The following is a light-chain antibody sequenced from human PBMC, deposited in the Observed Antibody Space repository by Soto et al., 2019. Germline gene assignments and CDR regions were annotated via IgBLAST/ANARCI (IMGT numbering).Light chain of an antibody. J-gene: IGKJ2*01. CDR3: QQYKRWPPYT. CDR1: QSVNDR. Sequence: EIVMTQSPATLSVSPGERVTLSCRASQSVNDRLAWFQQKAGQAPRLLIYSVSTRATGIPGRFSGSGSGTEFTLTITSLQSEDFAVYYCQQYKRWPPYTFGQGTKLEIK. CDR2: SVS. V-gene: IGKV3-15*01.